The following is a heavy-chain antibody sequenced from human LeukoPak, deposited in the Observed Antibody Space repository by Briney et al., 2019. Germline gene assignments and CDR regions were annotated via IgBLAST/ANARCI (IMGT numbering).Heavy chain of an antibody. D-gene: IGHD5-18*01. CDR3: ARGGAYTYVDDF. J-gene: IGHJ1*01. CDR2: IWYEGSNK. V-gene: IGHV3-33*08. Sequence: GGSLRLSCAASGFTFSSYTMNWVRQAPGKGREWVAVIWYEGSNKYYADSVKGRFTISTDNAKNSLYLQMNSLRAEDTAVYYCARGGAYTYVDDFWGQGTLVTVPS. CDR1: GFTFSSYT.